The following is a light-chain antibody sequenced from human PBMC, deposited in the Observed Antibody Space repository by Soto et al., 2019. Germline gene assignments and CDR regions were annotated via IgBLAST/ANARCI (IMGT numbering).Light chain of an antibody. Sequence: DIQMTQSPSYISTSAGDRVTITCRASQSISSYLNWYQQKPGKAPKLLIYAASSLQSGVPSRFSGSGFGTDFNLTISSLQTEDFATYYCQQKYSTTLTFGQGTKVDIK. CDR2: AAS. CDR3: QQKYSTTLT. J-gene: IGKJ1*01. V-gene: IGKV1-39*01. CDR1: QSISSY.